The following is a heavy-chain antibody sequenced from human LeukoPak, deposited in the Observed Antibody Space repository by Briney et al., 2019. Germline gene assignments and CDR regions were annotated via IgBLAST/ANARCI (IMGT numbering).Heavy chain of an antibody. CDR3: ARVSNPHYYDSSGYHVD. CDR2: IIPIFGTA. D-gene: IGHD3-22*01. Sequence: ASVKVSRKTSGGTFSNFAISWVRQAPGQGLEWMGGIIPIFGTANYAQKFQGRVTITADESTSTAYMELSSLRSEDTAVYYCARVSNPHYYDSSGYHVDWGQGTMVTVSS. V-gene: IGHV1-69*13. CDR1: GGTFSNFA. J-gene: IGHJ3*01.